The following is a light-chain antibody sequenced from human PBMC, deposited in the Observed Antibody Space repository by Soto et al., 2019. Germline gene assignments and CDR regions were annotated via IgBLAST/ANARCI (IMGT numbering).Light chain of an antibody. Sequence: ALTQPASVSGSPGQSITISCTGTGSDVGGYNYVSWYQQYPGKAPKLMIYDVSNRPSGVSNRFSGSKSGNTAALIIFGLQAEDEADYYCCSYTSSSTYVFGTGTKLTVL. J-gene: IGLJ1*01. CDR1: GSDVGGYNY. V-gene: IGLV2-14*01. CDR3: CSYTSSSTYV. CDR2: DVS.